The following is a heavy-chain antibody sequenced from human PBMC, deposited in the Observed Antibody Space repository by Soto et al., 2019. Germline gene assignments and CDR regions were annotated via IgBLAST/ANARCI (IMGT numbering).Heavy chain of an antibody. J-gene: IGHJ4*01. Sequence: PGGSLRLSCAASGFTFSNYAMGWVRQAPGKGLEWVSAISGSGGSTYYADSVKGRFTISRGNSKNTLYMEMNSLRAEETAAHARAKGGLATALFGYWGRGPLITVSS. D-gene: IGHD5-12*01. V-gene: IGHV3-23*01. CDR1: GFTFSNYA. CDR3: AKGGLATALFGY. CDR2: ISGSGGST.